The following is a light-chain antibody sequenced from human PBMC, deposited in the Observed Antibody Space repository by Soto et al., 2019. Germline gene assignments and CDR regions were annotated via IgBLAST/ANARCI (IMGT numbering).Light chain of an antibody. J-gene: IGLJ2*01. CDR1: SSDVGGSNY. V-gene: IGLV2-14*01. CDR2: DVN. Sequence: QSALTQPASVSGSPGQSITISCTGNSSDVGGSNYVSWYQQHPCKAPKLMIYDVNDRPSGISNRFSGSKSGNTASLTISGLQAEDEADYYCSSYRSGSTLVFGGGTKLTVL. CDR3: SSYRSGSTLV.